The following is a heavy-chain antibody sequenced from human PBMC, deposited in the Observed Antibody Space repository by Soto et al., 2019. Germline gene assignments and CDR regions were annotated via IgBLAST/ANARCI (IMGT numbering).Heavy chain of an antibody. J-gene: IGHJ4*02. Sequence: QVQLVQSGAEVKRPGASVKVSCKASGYTFTGYGIAWVRQAPGQGLEWMGWISAYNGNTLQTQKFQDRLTMTTDTSVNTAYMELRSLRSDDTSVYYCARPLGGYGDYALPLNYWGQGTLVSVSS. D-gene: IGHD4-17*01. CDR1: GYTFTGYG. CDR2: ISAYNGNT. V-gene: IGHV1-18*04. CDR3: ARPLGGYGDYALPLNY.